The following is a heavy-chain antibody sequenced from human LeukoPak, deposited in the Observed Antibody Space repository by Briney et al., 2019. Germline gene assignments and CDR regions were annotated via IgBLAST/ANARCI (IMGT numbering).Heavy chain of an antibody. Sequence: GGSLRLSCTASGFTFGDYSMSWVRKAPGKGLEYIGFIRTKDFGGTTEYAASVKGRFTISRDDSKSIAYLQIHSLKSEDTAVYYCSRDGLDYYGSESYRGFDYWGQGTLATVSS. CDR2: IRTKDFGGTT. CDR3: SRDGLDYYGSESYRGFDY. D-gene: IGHD3-10*01. CDR1: GFTFGDYS. J-gene: IGHJ4*02. V-gene: IGHV3-49*04.